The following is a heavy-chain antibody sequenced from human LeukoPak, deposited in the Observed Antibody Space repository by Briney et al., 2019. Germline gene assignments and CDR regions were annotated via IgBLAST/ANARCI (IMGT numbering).Heavy chain of an antibody. Sequence: PGGSLRLSCVASGFTFSHYGMHWVRQAPGKGLEWVAVIWNDGSNRYYADSVKGRFTISRDNSKNTVYLQMNSLRAEDTALYYCAGGDRNGWYFDYWGQGILVTVSS. V-gene: IGHV3-33*01. CDR2: IWNDGSNR. CDR1: GFTFSHYG. J-gene: IGHJ4*02. CDR3: AGGDRNGWYFDY. D-gene: IGHD6-19*01.